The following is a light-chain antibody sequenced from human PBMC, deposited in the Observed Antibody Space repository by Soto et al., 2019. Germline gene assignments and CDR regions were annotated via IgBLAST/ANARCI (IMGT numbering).Light chain of an antibody. J-gene: IGKJ1*01. V-gene: IGKV3-20*01. CDR2: AVS. CDR1: PSVTY. CDR3: HQYDFSPWT. Sequence: EIVWTQSPRTLSLSPGERATLSCRASPSVTYLGWYQQKPGQAPRLLIYAVSIRAAGISDRFSGSGSGTDFTLTITRLEPEDSAMYYCHQYDFSPWTFGQGTRVEIK.